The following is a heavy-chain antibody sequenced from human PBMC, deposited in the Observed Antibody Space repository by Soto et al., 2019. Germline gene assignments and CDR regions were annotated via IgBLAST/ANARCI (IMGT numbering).Heavy chain of an antibody. V-gene: IGHV3-15*01. Sequence: RWSLRLSCSASVFTFKNAWMSCLRQAPGKGLEWVGRIKTKADAGTTDYAAPVKGRFTISRDDSKNTLYLQMNSLKNEDTALYFCTTDGATIFFDPRGQGTLVTVSS. D-gene: IGHD3-10*02. CDR1: VFTFKNAW. CDR3: TTDGATIFFDP. CDR2: IKTKADAGTT. J-gene: IGHJ5*02.